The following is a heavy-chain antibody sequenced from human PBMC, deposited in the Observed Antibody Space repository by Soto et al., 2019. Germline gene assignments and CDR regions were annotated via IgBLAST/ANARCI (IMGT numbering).Heavy chain of an antibody. CDR2: ISYDGSNK. V-gene: IGHV3-30-3*01. Sequence: QVQLVESGGGVVQPGRSLRLSCAASGFTFSSYAMHWVRQAPGKGLEWVAVISYDGSNKYYADSVKGRFTISRDNSKNTLYLQTNSLRAEDTAVYYCARAPFAYSSSWYVPDYWGQGTLVTVSS. CDR3: ARAPFAYSSSWYVPDY. D-gene: IGHD6-13*01. J-gene: IGHJ4*02. CDR1: GFTFSSYA.